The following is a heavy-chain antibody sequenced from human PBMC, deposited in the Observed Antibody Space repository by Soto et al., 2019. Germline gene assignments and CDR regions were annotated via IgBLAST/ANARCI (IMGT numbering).Heavy chain of an antibody. V-gene: IGHV4-31*03. CDR1: GGSINSGGFY. J-gene: IGHJ2*01. D-gene: IGHD7-27*01. CDR2: IYYSGTT. Sequence: QVQLQESGPGLVKPSQTLSLTCTVSGGSINSGGFYWNWIRQHPGKGLEWSGYIYYSGTTYYTPSLRSRLTISVDTSANQFSLKLSSVTAADTAVYYCAREITGDWHFDLWGRGTLVTVSS. CDR3: AREITGDWHFDL.